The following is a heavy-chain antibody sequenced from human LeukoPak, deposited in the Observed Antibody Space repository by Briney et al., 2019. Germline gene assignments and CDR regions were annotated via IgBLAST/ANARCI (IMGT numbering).Heavy chain of an antibody. D-gene: IGHD4-17*01. Sequence: AETLSLTCTVSGGSISSYHWSWIRQPPRKGLEWIGYIYYTGSTDYNPSLKSRVTMSVDTSKNHFSLKLSSVTAADTAVYYCARGTVTTEYFQPWGHGTLVAVSS. CDR1: GGSISSYH. J-gene: IGHJ1*01. V-gene: IGHV4-59*01. CDR2: IYYTGST. CDR3: ARGTVTTEYFQP.